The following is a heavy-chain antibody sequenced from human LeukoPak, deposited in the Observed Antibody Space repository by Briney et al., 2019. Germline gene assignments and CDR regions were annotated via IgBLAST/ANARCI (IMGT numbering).Heavy chain of an antibody. Sequence: GESLKISCKGSGYSFTSYWIGWVRQMPGKGLEWMGIIYPGDSDTRYSPSFQGQVTISADKSISTAYLQLSSLKASDTAMYYCARLSGGGDSSVYWAQIDYWGQGTLVTVSS. CDR2: IYPGDSDT. CDR3: ARLSGGGDSSVYWAQIDY. V-gene: IGHV5-51*01. CDR1: GYSFTSYW. J-gene: IGHJ4*02. D-gene: IGHD3-22*01.